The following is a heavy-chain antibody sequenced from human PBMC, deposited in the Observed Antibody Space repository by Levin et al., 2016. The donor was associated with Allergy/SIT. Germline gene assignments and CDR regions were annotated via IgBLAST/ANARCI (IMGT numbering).Heavy chain of an antibody. CDR1: GYSISSVYY. CDR3: ARGRGYCSSTSCRYLGRDY. V-gene: IGHV4-38-2*01. CDR2: IYHSGST. J-gene: IGHJ4*02. Sequence: GSLRLSCDVSGYSISSVYYWGWIRQPPGKGLEWIGSIYHSGSTYYNPSLKSRVTISVDTSKNQFSLKLSSVTAADTAVYYCARGRGYCSSTSCRYLGRDYWGQGTLVTVSS. D-gene: IGHD2-2*03.